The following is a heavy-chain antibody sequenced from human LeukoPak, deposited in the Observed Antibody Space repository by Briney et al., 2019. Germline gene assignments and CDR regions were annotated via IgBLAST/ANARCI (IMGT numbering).Heavy chain of an antibody. CDR2: IYYSGST. J-gene: IGHJ4*02. V-gene: IGHV4-59*01. CDR3: ARSSSSSWSNLFDY. CDR1: GGSISSYY. D-gene: IGHD6-13*01. Sequence: SVTLSLTCTVSGGSISSYYWSWIRQPPGKGLEWIGYIYYSGSTNYNPSLKSRVTISVDTSKNQFSLKLSSVTAADTAVYYCARSSSSSWSNLFDYWGQGTLVTVSS.